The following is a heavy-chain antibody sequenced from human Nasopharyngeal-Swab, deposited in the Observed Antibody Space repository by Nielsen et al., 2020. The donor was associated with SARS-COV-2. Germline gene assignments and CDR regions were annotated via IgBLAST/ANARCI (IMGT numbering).Heavy chain of an antibody. D-gene: IGHD3-9*01. J-gene: IGHJ6*03. CDR1: GYTFTSYD. CDR2: MNPNSGNT. V-gene: IGHV1-8*01. Sequence: SVKVSCKASGYTFTSYDINWVRQATGQGLEWMGWMNPNSGNTGYAQKFQGRVTMTRNTSISTAYMELSSLRSEDTAAYYCARGHLHITIFRYYYYMDVWGKGTTVTVSS. CDR3: ARGHLHITIFRYYYYMDV.